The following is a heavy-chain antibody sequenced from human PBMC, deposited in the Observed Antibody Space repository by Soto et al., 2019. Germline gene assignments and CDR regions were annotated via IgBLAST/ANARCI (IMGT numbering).Heavy chain of an antibody. V-gene: IGHV3-73*01. J-gene: IGHJ6*02. CDR2: IRSKANSYAT. CDR3: TSNIGTGRLEYGMEV. D-gene: IGHD4-4*01. Sequence: PGGSLRLSCAASGFTFSGSAMHWVRQASGKGLEWVGRIRSKANSYATAYAASVKGRFTISRDDSKNTAYLQMNSLKTEDTAVYYRTSNIGTGRLEYGMEVWGQGTTVTVSS. CDR1: GFTFSGSA.